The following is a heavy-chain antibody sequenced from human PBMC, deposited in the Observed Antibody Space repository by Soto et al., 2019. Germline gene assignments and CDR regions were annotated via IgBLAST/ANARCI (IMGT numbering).Heavy chain of an antibody. V-gene: IGHV4-61*01. CDR2: IYYSGST. CDR3: ARDLSYGGPGLAEYFQH. CDR1: GGSVSSGSYY. Sequence: PSETLSLTCTVSGGSVSSGSYYWSWIRQPPGKGLEWIGYIYYSGSTNYNPSLKSRVTISVDTSKNQFSLKLGSVTAADTAVYYCARDLSYGGPGLAEYFQHWGQGTLVTVSS. J-gene: IGHJ1*01. D-gene: IGHD4-17*01.